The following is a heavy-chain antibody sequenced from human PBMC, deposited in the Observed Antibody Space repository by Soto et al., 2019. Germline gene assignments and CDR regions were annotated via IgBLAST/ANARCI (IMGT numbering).Heavy chain of an antibody. J-gene: IGHJ4*02. CDR2: IDGDGSRT. Sequence: PGGSLRLSCAASGFTFSGYWMHWVRQAPGKGLVWVSRIDGDGSRTNYADSVKGRFTISRDNAKNTLYLQMNSLRAEDTAVYYCARARYYDILTGYYNPPRYFDYWGQGTLVTVSS. CDR3: ARARYYDILTGYYNPPRYFDY. D-gene: IGHD3-9*01. V-gene: IGHV3-74*01. CDR1: GFTFSGYW.